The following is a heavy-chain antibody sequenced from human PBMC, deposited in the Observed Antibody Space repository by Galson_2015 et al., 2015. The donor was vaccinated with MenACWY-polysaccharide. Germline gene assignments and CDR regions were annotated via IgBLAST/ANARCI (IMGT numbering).Heavy chain of an antibody. Sequence: QSGAEVKKPGASVKVSCKASGYTFTSYGISWVRQAPGQGLEWMGWISAYNGNTNYAQKLQGRVTMTTDTSTSTAYMELRSLRSDDTAVYYCARGSPLRYFDWLSSPYYFDYWGQGTLVTVSS. J-gene: IGHJ4*02. V-gene: IGHV1-18*01. CDR3: ARGSPLRYFDWLSSPYYFDY. D-gene: IGHD3-9*01. CDR2: ISAYNGNT. CDR1: GYTFTSYG.